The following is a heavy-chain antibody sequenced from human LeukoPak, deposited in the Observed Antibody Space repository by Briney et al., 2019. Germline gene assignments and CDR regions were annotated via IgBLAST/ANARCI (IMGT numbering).Heavy chain of an antibody. CDR2: IYYSGST. J-gene: IGHJ5*02. V-gene: IGHV4-61*01. CDR1: GGSISSGSYY. Sequence: PSETLSLTCTVSGGSISSGSYYWSWIRQPPGKGLEWIGYIYYSGSTNYNPSLKSRVTISVDTSKNQFSLKLSSVTAADTAVYYCPRGGYYGSGNDFRFDPWGQGTLVTVSS. D-gene: IGHD3-10*01. CDR3: PRGGYYGSGNDFRFDP.